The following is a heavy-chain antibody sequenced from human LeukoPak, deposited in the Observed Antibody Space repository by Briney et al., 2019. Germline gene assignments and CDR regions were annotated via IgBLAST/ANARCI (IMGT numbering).Heavy chain of an antibody. V-gene: IGHV4-34*01. CDR3: ARHTMAQGAHKFDY. Sequence: PSETLSLTCAVYGGSFSGYYWSWIRQPPGKGLEWIGEINHSGSTNYNPSLKSRVTISIDTSKNQVSLKLSSVTAADTAFYYCARHTMAQGAHKFDYWGQGTLVTVSS. CDR2: INHSGST. CDR1: GGSFSGYY. D-gene: IGHD3-10*01. J-gene: IGHJ4*02.